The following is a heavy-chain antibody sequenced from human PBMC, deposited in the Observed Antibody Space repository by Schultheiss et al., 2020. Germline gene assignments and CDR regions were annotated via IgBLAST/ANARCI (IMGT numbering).Heavy chain of an antibody. CDR3: ARDGSYYFDY. J-gene: IGHJ4*02. D-gene: IGHD2-2*03. CDR1: GFTFDDYA. Sequence: GGSLRLSCAASGFTFDDYAMHWVRQAPGKGLEWVSGISGSGGSTYYADSVKGRFTISRDNSKNTLYLQMNSLRAEDTAVYYCARDGSYYFDYWGQGTLVTVSS. V-gene: IGHV3-23*01. CDR2: ISGSGGST.